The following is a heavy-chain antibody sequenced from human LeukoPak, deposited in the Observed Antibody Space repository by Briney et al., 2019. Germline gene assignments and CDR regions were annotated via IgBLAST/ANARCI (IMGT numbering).Heavy chain of an antibody. V-gene: IGHV3-23*01. CDR2: ISGSGDST. CDR1: GFTFSNYA. CDR3: ARDWGY. D-gene: IGHD3-16*01. J-gene: IGHJ4*02. Sequence: PGGSLRLSCAASGFTFSNYAMNWVRQAPGKGLEWVSGISGSGDSTFYADSVKGLFTISRDNSKNTLYLQMDSLRVEDTAVYYCARDWGYWGQGTLVTVSS.